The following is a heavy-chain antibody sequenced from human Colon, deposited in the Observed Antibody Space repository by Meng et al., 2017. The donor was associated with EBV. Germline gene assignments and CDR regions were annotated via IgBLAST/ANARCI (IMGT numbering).Heavy chain of an antibody. V-gene: IGHV4-31*03. CDR3: ARVSSGWDYFDY. CDR1: GGSVSSGGYY. J-gene: IGHJ4*02. D-gene: IGHD6-19*01. Sequence: QVALQESGPGLGKPSQTLSLTCTASGGSVSSGGYYWTWIRQHPGKGLEWFGHIYYSGSTFYNPSLKRRVIISIDTSKNQFSLNLRSVTAADTAVYYCARVSSGWDYFDYWGQGTLVTVSS. CDR2: IYYSGST.